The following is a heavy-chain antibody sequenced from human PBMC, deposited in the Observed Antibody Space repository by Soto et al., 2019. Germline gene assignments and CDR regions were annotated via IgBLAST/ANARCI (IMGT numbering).Heavy chain of an antibody. D-gene: IGHD1-1*01. CDR1: GGTFSSYT. Sequence: GASVKVSCKASGGTFSSYTISWVRQAPGQGLEWMGRIIPILGIANYAQKFQGRVTITADKSTSTAYMELSSLRSEDTAVYYCARSVNYSDWNNYFDYWGQGTLVTVSS. CDR2: IIPILGIA. V-gene: IGHV1-69*02. CDR3: ARSVNYSDWNNYFDY. J-gene: IGHJ4*02.